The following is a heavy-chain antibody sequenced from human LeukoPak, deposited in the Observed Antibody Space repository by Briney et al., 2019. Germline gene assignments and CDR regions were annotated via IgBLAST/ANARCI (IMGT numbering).Heavy chain of an antibody. CDR3: AREGYSYGSWYVAY. D-gene: IGHD5-18*01. V-gene: IGHV3-33*01. CDR1: GFTFSSYG. Sequence: GGSLRLSCAASGFTFSSYGMHWVRQAPGKGLEWVAVIWYDGSNKYYADSVKGRFTISRDNSKNTLYLQMNSLRAEDTAVYYCAREGYSYGSWYVAYWGQGTLVTVSS. J-gene: IGHJ4*02. CDR2: IWYDGSNK.